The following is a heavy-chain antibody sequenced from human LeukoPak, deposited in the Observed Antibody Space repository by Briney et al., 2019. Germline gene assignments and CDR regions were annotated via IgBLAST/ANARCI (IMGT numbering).Heavy chain of an antibody. CDR1: GFTFRNYA. Sequence: PGGSLRLSCAASGFTFRNYAMNWVRQAPGKGLEWVAVISYDGSNKYYADSVKGRFTISRDNSKNTLYLQMNSLRAEDTAVYYCARDPSSIAARLDYWGQGTLVTVSS. J-gene: IGHJ4*02. V-gene: IGHV3-30-3*01. CDR2: ISYDGSNK. CDR3: ARDPSSIAARLDY. D-gene: IGHD6-6*01.